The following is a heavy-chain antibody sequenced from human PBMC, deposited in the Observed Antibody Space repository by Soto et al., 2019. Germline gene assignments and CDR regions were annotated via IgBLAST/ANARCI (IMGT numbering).Heavy chain of an antibody. CDR3: ARGPYDSSGSQCAFDI. J-gene: IGHJ3*02. CDR1: GYTFTGYY. Sequence: ASVKVSCKASGYTFTGYYMHWVRQAPGQGLEWMGWINPNSGGTNYAQKFQGWVTMTRDTSISTAYMELSRLRSDDTAAYYCARGPYDSSGSQCAFDIWGQGTMVTVSS. CDR2: INPNSGGT. D-gene: IGHD3-22*01. V-gene: IGHV1-2*04.